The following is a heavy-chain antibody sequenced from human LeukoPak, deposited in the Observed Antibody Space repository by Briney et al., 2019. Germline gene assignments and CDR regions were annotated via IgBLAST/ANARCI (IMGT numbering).Heavy chain of an antibody. Sequence: GGSLRLSCAASGLTVSSNFMTWVRLAPGKGLECVSVIYIDGNTFYADSVKGRFTISRDNSKNTLFLQMNSLRPEDTAVYYCASERRYDILTGYYPLHYWGQEALVTVSS. CDR3: ASERRYDILTGYYPLHY. V-gene: IGHV3-66*02. J-gene: IGHJ4*02. D-gene: IGHD3-9*01. CDR2: IYIDGNT. CDR1: GLTVSSNF.